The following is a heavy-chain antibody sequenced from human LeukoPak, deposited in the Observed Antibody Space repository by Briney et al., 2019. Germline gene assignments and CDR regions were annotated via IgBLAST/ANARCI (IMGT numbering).Heavy chain of an antibody. CDR2: TNPNSGGT. J-gene: IGHJ5*02. Sequence: ASVKVSCKASGYTLTGYYMNWVRQAPGHRPEWMGWTNPNSGGTEYEQKLQGRVTMTRDTSLSTVYMELSRRRSDDTAVYYCATQATSGWHFSWGQGTLVTVSS. D-gene: IGHD6-19*01. CDR1: GYTLTGYY. CDR3: ATQATSGWHFS. V-gene: IGHV1-2*02.